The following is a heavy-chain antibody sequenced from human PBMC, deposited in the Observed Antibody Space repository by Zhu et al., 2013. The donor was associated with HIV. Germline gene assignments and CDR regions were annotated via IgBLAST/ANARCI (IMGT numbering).Heavy chain of an antibody. D-gene: IGHD3-16*01. V-gene: IGHV1-3*01. CDR2: INAGNGNT. Sequence: QVQLVQSGAEVKKPGASVKVSCKASGYTFRTYSMHWVRQAPGQRLEWMGWINAGNGNTKYSQKFQDSVTITRDTSASTAYMELTSLRSEDTAVYYCARGFRFTYDFQNWFDPGAREPWSPSRQ. J-gene: IGHJ5*02. CDR3: ARGFRFTYDFQNWFDP. CDR1: GYTFRTYS.